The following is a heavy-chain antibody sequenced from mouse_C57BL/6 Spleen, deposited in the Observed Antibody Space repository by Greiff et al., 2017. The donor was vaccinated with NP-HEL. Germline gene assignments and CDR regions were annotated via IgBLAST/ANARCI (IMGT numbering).Heavy chain of an antibody. CDR1: GYSFTGYY. CDR2: INPSTGGT. CDR3: ARSPITTVPFAY. J-gene: IGHJ3*01. D-gene: IGHD1-1*01. V-gene: IGHV1-42*01. Sequence: VQLQQSGPELVKPGASVKISCKASGYSFTGYYMNWVKQSPEKSLEWIGEINPSTGGTTYNQKFKAKATLTVDKSSSTAYMQLKSLTSEDSAVYYCARSPITTVPFAYWGQGTLVTVSA.